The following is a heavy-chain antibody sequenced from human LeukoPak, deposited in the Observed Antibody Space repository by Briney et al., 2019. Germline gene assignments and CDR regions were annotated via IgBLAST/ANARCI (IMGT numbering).Heavy chain of an antibody. CDR3: ARDRPQDLDPLFYYDSISGAFDI. V-gene: IGHV1-69*05. D-gene: IGHD3-22*01. CDR1: GGTFSSYA. Sequence: SVKVSCTASGGTFSSYAISWVRQAPGQGLEWMGRIIPIFGTANYAQKFQGRVTITTDESTSTAYMELSSLRSEDTAVYYCARDRPQDLDPLFYYDSISGAFDIWGQGTMVTVPS. CDR2: IIPIFGTA. J-gene: IGHJ3*02.